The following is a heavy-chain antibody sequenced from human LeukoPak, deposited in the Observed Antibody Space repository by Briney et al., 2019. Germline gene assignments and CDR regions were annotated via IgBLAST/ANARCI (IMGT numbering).Heavy chain of an antibody. CDR3: ARGRIPGDH. Sequence: SETLSLTCAVSGYSISSGYYWSWIRQPPGKGLGWIGYIYYSGSTNYNPSLKSRVTISVDTSKNQFSLKLCSVPAADTAVYYCARGRIPGDHWGQGTLVTVSS. J-gene: IGHJ4*02. CDR1: GYSISSGYY. D-gene: IGHD1-1*01. V-gene: IGHV4-61*01. CDR2: IYYSGST.